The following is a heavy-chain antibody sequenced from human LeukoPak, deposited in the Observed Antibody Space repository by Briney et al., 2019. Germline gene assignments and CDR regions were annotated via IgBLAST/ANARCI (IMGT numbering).Heavy chain of an antibody. V-gene: IGHV4-31*03. D-gene: IGHD3-22*01. CDR2: IYYSGST. J-gene: IGHJ4*02. CDR1: GGSISSGGYY. Sequence: SETLSLTRTVSGGSISSGGYYWSWIRQHPGKGLEWIGYIYYSGSTYYNPSLKSRVTISVDTSKNQFSLKLSSVTAADTAVYYCARDSSGYQGDGYYFDYWGQGTLVTVSS. CDR3: ARDSSGYQGDGYYFDY.